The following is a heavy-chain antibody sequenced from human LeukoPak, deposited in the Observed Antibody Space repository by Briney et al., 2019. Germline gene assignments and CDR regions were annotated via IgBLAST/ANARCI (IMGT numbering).Heavy chain of an antibody. V-gene: IGHV4-39*07. CDR2: IYYSGST. J-gene: IGHJ5*02. D-gene: IGHD2-15*01. CDR3: ARDSIVVVVAATIGGFDP. Sequence: TSETLSLTCTVSGGSISSSSYYWGWIRQPPGKGLEWIGSIYYSGSTYYNPSLKSRVTISVDTSKNQFSLKLSSVTAADTAVYYCARDSIVVVVAATIGGFDPWGQGTLVTVSS. CDR1: GGSISSSSYY.